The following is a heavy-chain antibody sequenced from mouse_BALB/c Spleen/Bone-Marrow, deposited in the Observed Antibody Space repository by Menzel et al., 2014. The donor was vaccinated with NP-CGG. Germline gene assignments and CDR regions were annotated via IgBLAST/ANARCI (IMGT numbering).Heavy chain of an antibody. V-gene: IGHV1S137*01. CDR3: APMYDGYYMFAY. D-gene: IGHD2-3*01. CDR2: ISGYYGDA. CDR1: GYTFTDHA. J-gene: IGHJ3*01. Sequence: VQLVESGAKLVRPGVSVKISCKGSGYTFTDHAIHWVKRSHAKSLEWIGLISGYYGDAIYNQKFKGKATMTVDKSSSTAYMELARLTSEDSAIYYCAPMYDGYYMFAYWGQGTLVTVSA.